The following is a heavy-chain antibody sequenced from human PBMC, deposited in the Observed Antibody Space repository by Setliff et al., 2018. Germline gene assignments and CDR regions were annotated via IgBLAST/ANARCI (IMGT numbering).Heavy chain of an antibody. CDR2: IKEDGSEE. CDR3: SRDRAGAGDY. D-gene: IGHD6-19*01. J-gene: IGHJ4*02. V-gene: IGHV3-7*03. CDR1: GFSFSNYY. Sequence: GGSLRLSCVASGFSFSNYYMSWVRQAPGKGLEWVANIKEDGSEEYYVDSVKGRFTISRDNAKNSVFLQMNSLRADDTAVYYCSRDRAGAGDYWGQGTLVTVSS.